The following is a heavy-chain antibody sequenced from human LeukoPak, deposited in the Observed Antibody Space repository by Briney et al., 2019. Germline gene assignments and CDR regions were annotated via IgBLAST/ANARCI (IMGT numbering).Heavy chain of an antibody. J-gene: IGHJ4*02. D-gene: IGHD3-3*01. V-gene: IGHV1-18*01. CDR2: ISGYNGNT. CDR3: ARGNLDDFWSGFYFDY. Sequence: ASVKVSCKTSGYTFTTYGILWVRQAPGQGLEWMGWISGYNGNTNFARKLQGRVTMTTDTSTSTAYMELRSPRSDDTAVYYCARGNLDDFWSGFYFDYWGQGTLVTVSS. CDR1: GYTFTTYG.